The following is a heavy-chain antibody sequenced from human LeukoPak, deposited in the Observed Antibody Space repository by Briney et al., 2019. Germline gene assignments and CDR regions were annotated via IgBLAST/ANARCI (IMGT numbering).Heavy chain of an antibody. D-gene: IGHD2-21*01. V-gene: IGHV4-34*01. CDR1: GGSFSGYY. J-gene: IGHJ3*02. Sequence: SETLSLTCVVYGGSFSGYYWSWIRQPPGKGLEWIGEINHSGSTNYNPSLKSRVTISVDTSKNQFSVKLSSVTAADTAVYYCARGVVVLHWRDAFDIWGQGTMVTVSS. CDR3: ARGVVVLHWRDAFDI. CDR2: INHSGST.